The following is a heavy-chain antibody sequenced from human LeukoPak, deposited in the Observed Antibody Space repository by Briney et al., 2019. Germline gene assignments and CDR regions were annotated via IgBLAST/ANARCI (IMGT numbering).Heavy chain of an antibody. Sequence: PGGSLRLSCAASGFSFSNYAMNWVRQAPGKGLEWVAVIWYDGSKKYYADSVEGRFTISRDNSKNTLYLQMNSLRAEDTAMYYCARTNRDTAMVRHWGQGTLVTVSS. CDR1: GFSFSNYA. J-gene: IGHJ1*01. D-gene: IGHD5-18*01. V-gene: IGHV3-33*08. CDR3: ARTNRDTAMVRH. CDR2: IWYDGSKK.